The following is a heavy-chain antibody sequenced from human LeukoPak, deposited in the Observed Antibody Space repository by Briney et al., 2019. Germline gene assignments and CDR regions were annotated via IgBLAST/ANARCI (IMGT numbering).Heavy chain of an antibody. CDR1: GFTFSSYA. J-gene: IGHJ3*02. Sequence: GGSLRLSCAASGFTFSSYAMHWVRQAPGKGLEWVAVISYDGSNKYYADSVKGRFTISRDNSKNTLYLQMNSLRAEDTAVYYCAKDVRYYYDSSGAFDIWGQGTMVTVSS. D-gene: IGHD3-22*01. V-gene: IGHV3-30-3*01. CDR3: AKDVRYYYDSSGAFDI. CDR2: ISYDGSNK.